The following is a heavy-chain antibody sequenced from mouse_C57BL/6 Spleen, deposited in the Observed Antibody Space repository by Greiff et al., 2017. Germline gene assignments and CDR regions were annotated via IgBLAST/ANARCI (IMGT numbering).Heavy chain of an antibody. V-gene: IGHV1-50*01. CDR1: GYTFTSYW. CDR2: IDPSDSYT. CDR3: ARRYGSSYYAMDY. J-gene: IGHJ4*01. Sequence: QVQLQQPGAELVKPGASVKLSCKASGYTFTSYWMQWVKQRPGQGLEWIGEIDPSDSYTNYNQKIKGKATLTVDTSSSTAYMQLSSLTSADSAVYYCARRYGSSYYAMDYWGQGTSGTVSS. D-gene: IGHD1-1*01.